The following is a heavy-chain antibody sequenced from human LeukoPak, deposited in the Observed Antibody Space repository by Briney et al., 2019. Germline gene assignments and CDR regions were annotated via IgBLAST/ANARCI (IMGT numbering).Heavy chain of an antibody. D-gene: IGHD6-13*01. V-gene: IGHV4-39*07. Sequence: SETLSLTCTVSGGSISSSSYYWAWIRQPPGKGLEWIGSIHYSGSTYYNPSLQSRVTISIDTSKNQFSLKLSSVTAADTAVYYCARAGYSSSWYIGGFDYWGQGTLVTVSS. CDR2: IHYSGST. CDR3: ARAGYSSSWYIGGFDY. J-gene: IGHJ4*02. CDR1: GGSISSSSYY.